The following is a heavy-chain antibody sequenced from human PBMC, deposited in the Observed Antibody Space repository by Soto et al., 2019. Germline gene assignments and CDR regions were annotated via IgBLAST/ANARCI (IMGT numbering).Heavy chain of an antibody. D-gene: IGHD3-16*01. V-gene: IGHV1-69*06. CDR3: ARDAKDGYVWGSTTFDP. Sequence: SVKVSCKASGGTFSSYAISWVRQAPGQGLEWMGGIIPIFGTANYAQKFQGRVTITADKSTSTAYMELSSLRSEDTAVYYCARDAKDGYVWGSTTFDPWGQGTLVTVSS. J-gene: IGHJ5*02. CDR1: GGTFSSYA. CDR2: IIPIFGTA.